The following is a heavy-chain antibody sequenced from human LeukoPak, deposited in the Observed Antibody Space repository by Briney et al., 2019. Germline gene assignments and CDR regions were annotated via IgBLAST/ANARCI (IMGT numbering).Heavy chain of an antibody. D-gene: IGHD2-15*01. J-gene: IGHJ4*02. CDR3: ARVRYCSGGSCYFHDF. Sequence: ASVKVSCKASGGTFSSYSISWVRQAPGQGLEWMGRINPILGITNYAQKFQGRVTITADKSTSTAYMELSSLRSEDTAMYYCARVRYCSGGSCYFHDFWGQGPLVTVSS. CDR2: INPILGIT. CDR1: GGTFSSYS. V-gene: IGHV1-69*02.